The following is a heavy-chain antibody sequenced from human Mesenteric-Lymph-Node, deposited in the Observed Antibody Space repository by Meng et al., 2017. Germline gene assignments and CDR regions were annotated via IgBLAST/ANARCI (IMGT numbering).Heavy chain of an antibody. CDR3: ARIRVERATGTAFDI. Sequence: GESLKISCAASGFTFSSYSMNWVRQAPGKGLEWVSSISSSSSYIYYADSVKGRFTISRDNAKNSLLLQMNSLRAEDTAIYYCARIRVERATGTAFDIWGQGTMVTVSS. CDR1: GFTFSSYS. CDR2: ISSSSSYI. D-gene: IGHD5-24*01. J-gene: IGHJ3*02. V-gene: IGHV3-21*01.